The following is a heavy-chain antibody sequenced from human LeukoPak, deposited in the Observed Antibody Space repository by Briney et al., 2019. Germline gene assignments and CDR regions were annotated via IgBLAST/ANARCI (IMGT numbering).Heavy chain of an antibody. CDR2: INQRGRS. V-gene: IGHV4-34*01. D-gene: IGHD2-15*01. J-gene: IGHJ4*02. CDR1: GESFCAYF. Sequence: SETLSLTCAVYGESFCAYFGNWIRQAPGKPLEYIGEINQRGRSHSNPSLKPRVTLSVDTSKNQFSLKLTSVTAADTAVYFCARGSSFDGYCSAGACDAGYYDSWGQGTPVTVSS. CDR3: ARGSSFDGYCSAGACDAGYYDS.